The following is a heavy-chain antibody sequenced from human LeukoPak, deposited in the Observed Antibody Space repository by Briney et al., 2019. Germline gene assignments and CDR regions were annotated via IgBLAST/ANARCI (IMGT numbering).Heavy chain of an antibody. Sequence: GGSLRLSCAASGFTFSSYSMNWVRQAPGKGLEWVSSISSSSSYIYYADSVKGRFTISRDNAKNSLYLQMNSLRAEDTAVYYCARSGTTGPTRWFDPWGQGTLVTVSS. CDR3: ARSGTTGPTRWFDP. CDR2: ISSSSSYI. J-gene: IGHJ5*02. CDR1: GFTFSSYS. V-gene: IGHV3-21*01. D-gene: IGHD1-1*01.